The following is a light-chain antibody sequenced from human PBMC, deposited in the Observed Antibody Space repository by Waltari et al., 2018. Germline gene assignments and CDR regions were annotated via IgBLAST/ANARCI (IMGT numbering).Light chain of an antibody. V-gene: IGKV1-5*03. CDR2: KAS. CDR1: QGVGRW. J-gene: IGKJ1*01. Sequence: DIQMTQSPSTLSASVGDRVTITCRASQGVGRWLAWYQQKAGKAPRCLISKASNLESGVPARFSGSGSGIEFTLTISSLQPDDFATYYCQHYNSYSSWTFGQGTKVEIK. CDR3: QHYNSYSSWT.